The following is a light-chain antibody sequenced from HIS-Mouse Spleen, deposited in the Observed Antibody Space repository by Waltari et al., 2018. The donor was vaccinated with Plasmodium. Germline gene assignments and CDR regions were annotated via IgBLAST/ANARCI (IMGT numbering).Light chain of an antibody. V-gene: IGKV3-15*01. J-gene: IGKJ1*01. CDR3: QQYNNWPRGT. CDR1: QRVSSN. Sequence: EIVMTQSPPTLSVSPGERATLSCRASQRVSSNLAWYQQKPGQAPRLLIYGASTRATGIPARFSGSGSGTEFTLTISSMQSEDFAVYYCQQYNNWPRGTFGQGTKVEIK. CDR2: GAS.